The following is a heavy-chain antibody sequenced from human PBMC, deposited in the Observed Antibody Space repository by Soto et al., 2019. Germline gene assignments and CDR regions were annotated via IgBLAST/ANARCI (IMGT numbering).Heavy chain of an antibody. D-gene: IGHD3-10*01. CDR1: GGSFSGYY. V-gene: IGHV4-34*01. J-gene: IGHJ4*02. CDR2: INHSGST. Sequence: QVQLQQWGAGLLKPSETLSLTCAVYGGSFSGYYWNWIRQPPGKGLEWIGEINHSGSTNYNPSLXSXVXIAXDTSKNQFSLKLSSVTAADTAVYYCARGYGGNFAYWGQGALVTVSS. CDR3: ARGYGGNFAY.